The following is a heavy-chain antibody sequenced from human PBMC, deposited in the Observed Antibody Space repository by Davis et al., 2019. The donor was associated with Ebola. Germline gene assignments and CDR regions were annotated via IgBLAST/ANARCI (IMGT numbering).Heavy chain of an antibody. Sequence: ASVKVSCKASAYTFTSYDINWVRQAPGQGLEWMGWINPNSGGTNYAQKFQGRVTMTRDTSISTAYMELSRLRSDDTAAYYCARDLLQYYYYGMDVWGQGTTVTVSS. D-gene: IGHD5-24*01. V-gene: IGHV1-2*02. CDR1: AYTFTSYD. CDR2: INPNSGGT. J-gene: IGHJ6*02. CDR3: ARDLLQYYYYGMDV.